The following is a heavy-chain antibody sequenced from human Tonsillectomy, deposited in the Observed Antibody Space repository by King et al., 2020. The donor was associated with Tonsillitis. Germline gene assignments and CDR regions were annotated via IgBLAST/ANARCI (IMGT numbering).Heavy chain of an antibody. Sequence: VQLVESGAEVKKPGASVKVSCTASGYTFTSYGISWVRQAPGLGLEWMGWISAYNGNTNYAQKLQGRVTMTTDTSTSTAYMELRSLGSDDTAVYYCARGPHSYCSSTSCPGNGMDVWGQGTTVTVSS. CDR1: GYTFTSYG. CDR2: ISAYNGNT. D-gene: IGHD2-2*01. J-gene: IGHJ6*02. V-gene: IGHV1-18*01. CDR3: ARGPHSYCSSTSCPGNGMDV.